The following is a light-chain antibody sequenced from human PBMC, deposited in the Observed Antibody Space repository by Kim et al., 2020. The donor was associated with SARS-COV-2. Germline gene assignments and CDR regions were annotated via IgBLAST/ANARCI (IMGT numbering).Light chain of an antibody. Sequence: ATVENGVTITWRARQGIGSWLAWYQQKPGKAPKFLIYEASSLENGVPARFGGSGSGTQFTLTISSLQPDDFATYYCQQYNSYPVTFGGGTKVDIK. V-gene: IGKV1-5*03. CDR3: QQYNSYPVT. CDR2: EAS. J-gene: IGKJ4*01. CDR1: QGIGSW.